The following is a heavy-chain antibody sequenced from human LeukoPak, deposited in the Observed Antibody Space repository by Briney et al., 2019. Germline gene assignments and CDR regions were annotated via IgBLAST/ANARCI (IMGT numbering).Heavy chain of an antibody. CDR2: INSDGTST. D-gene: IGHD3-10*01. V-gene: IGHV3-74*01. CDR3: ARDGGLGEDYFDN. Sequence: GGSLRLSCAASGFTFSSYWMHWVRQAPGKGLVWVSRINSDGTSTSSADSVKGRFTISRDNAKNTLYLQMNSLRAEDTAVYYCARDGGLGEDYFDNWGQGTLVTVSS. CDR1: GFTFSSYW. J-gene: IGHJ4*02.